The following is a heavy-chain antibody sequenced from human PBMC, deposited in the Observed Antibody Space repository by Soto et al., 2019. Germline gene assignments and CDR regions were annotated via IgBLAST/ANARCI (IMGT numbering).Heavy chain of an antibody. CDR3: ARELSALGTIDF. CDR2: ISPYNDNK. J-gene: IGHJ4*02. Sequence: ASVKGSCKASGYTFNIYGISWVRQAPGQGLEWMGWISPYNDNKKYAENLQGRVTMTTDTSTSTAYMELRSLRSDDTAVYYCARELSALGTIDFWGQGTLVTVSS. D-gene: IGHD1-7*01. V-gene: IGHV1-18*01. CDR1: GYTFNIYG.